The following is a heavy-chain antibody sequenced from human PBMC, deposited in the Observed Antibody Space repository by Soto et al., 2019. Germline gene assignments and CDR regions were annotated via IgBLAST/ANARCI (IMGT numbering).Heavy chain of an antibody. CDR2: VNAGGYST. CDR3: AKDLRAGSGYDFDY. V-gene: IGHV3-23*01. CDR1: GFTFTSYS. J-gene: IGHJ4*02. D-gene: IGHD5-12*01. Sequence: EVQLLQSGGGLVQPGGSLRLSCAASGFTFTSYSMTWVRQTPGKGLEWVAAVNAGGYSTYYADSVKGRFTISRANSNKTLYLQMNSLRAEDTAVSYCAKDLRAGSGYDFDYRDQGTLVTVSS.